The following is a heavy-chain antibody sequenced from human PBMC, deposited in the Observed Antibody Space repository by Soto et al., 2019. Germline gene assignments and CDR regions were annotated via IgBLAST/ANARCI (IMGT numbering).Heavy chain of an antibody. J-gene: IGHJ4*02. D-gene: IGHD6-13*01. CDR2: FNPMSGST. V-gene: IGHV1-46*04. CDR1: GYIFINYY. CDR3: ARDLAAADY. Sequence: QVQLVQSGAEVKKPGASVKISCKTSGYIFINYYIHWVRQAPGQGLEWVALFNPMSGSTNYAQKLKCRVTVTSDTSTSTVYMELGSLISEYTAVYYCARDLAAADYWGQGTLVTVSS.